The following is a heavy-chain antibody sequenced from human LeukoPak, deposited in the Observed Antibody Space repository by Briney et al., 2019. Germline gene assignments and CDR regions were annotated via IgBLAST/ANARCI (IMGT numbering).Heavy chain of an antibody. J-gene: IGHJ4*02. V-gene: IGHV4-59*12. D-gene: IGHD1-14*01. CDR2: IYYSGST. CDR1: GGSMSPYH. Sequence: KTSETLSLTCTVSGGSMSPYHWGWIRQPPGKGLEWTGYIYYSGSTNYNPSLKSRVTISVDTSKNQFSLKLSSVTAADTAVYYCARGRRYSKYYFDYWGQGTLVTVSS. CDR3: ARGRRYSKYYFDY.